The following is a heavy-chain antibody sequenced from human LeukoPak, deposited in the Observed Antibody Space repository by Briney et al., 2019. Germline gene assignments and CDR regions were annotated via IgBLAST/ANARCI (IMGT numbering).Heavy chain of an antibody. Sequence: SETLSLTCTVSGGSISSSSYYWGWIRQPPGKGLEWIGSIYSSGNTYYNPSLKSRVTISVDTSKNHFSLKLSSVTAADTAVYYCARLYGSGSYVVYWGQGTRVTVSS. CDR1: GGSISSSSYY. CDR2: IYSSGNT. D-gene: IGHD3-10*01. V-gene: IGHV4-39*02. J-gene: IGHJ4*02. CDR3: ARLYGSGSYVVY.